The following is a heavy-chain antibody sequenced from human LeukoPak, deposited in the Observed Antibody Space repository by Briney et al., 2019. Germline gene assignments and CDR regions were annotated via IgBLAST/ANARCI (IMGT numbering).Heavy chain of an antibody. J-gene: IGHJ4*02. CDR3: AIGVYYYYSSGYYYTYYFDY. V-gene: IGHV3-23*01. Sequence: GGSLRLSCAASGFSFSSYAMSWVRQAPGKGLEWVSAISGSGVSTYYADSVKGRFTISRDNSKDTLYLQMNSLRAEDTAVFYCAIGVYYYYSSGYYYTYYFDYWGQGTLVTVSS. CDR2: ISGSGVST. CDR1: GFSFSSYA. D-gene: IGHD3-22*01.